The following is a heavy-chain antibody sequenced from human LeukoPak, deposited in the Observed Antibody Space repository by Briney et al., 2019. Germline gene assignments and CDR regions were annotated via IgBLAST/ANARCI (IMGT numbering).Heavy chain of an antibody. V-gene: IGHV3-30*04. CDR2: ISYDGSNK. CDR1: GFTFSSYV. J-gene: IGHJ4*02. D-gene: IGHD5-24*01. Sequence: GRSLRLSCAASGFTFSSYVMHWVRQAPGKGLEWVAVISYDGSNKYYADSVKGRFTISRDNSKNTLYLQMNSLRAEDTAVYYCAKDPRVGSRVATPCHWGQGTLVTVSS. CDR3: AKDPRVGSRVATPCH.